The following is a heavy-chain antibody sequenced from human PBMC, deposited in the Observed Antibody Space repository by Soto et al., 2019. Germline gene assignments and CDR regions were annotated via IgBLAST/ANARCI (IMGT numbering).Heavy chain of an antibody. Sequence: GGSLRLSCAASGFTFGNYAMSWVRQAPGEGLEWVSAISGSGGSTYHADSVKGRFTISRDNSRNTLYLQMNSLRAEDTAVYYCARSSSAWYSFDYWGQGTLVTVSS. J-gene: IGHJ4*02. CDR3: ARSSSAWYSFDY. D-gene: IGHD6-19*01. CDR1: GFTFGNYA. V-gene: IGHV3-23*01. CDR2: ISGSGGST.